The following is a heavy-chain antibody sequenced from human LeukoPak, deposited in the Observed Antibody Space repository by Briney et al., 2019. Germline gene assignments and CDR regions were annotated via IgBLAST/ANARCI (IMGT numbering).Heavy chain of an antibody. Sequence: SETLSLTCTVSGGSLSSFYWSWVRQPAGKGPEWIGRVDTCGDTHYNPSLKSRATMSLDTSKKQFSLKLNSVAVADTAVYYCARGLGGASYYMDVWGKGTTVTVSS. V-gene: IGHV4-4*07. CDR1: GGSLSSFY. CDR3: ARGLGGASYYMDV. D-gene: IGHD3-16*01. CDR2: VDTCGDT. J-gene: IGHJ6*03.